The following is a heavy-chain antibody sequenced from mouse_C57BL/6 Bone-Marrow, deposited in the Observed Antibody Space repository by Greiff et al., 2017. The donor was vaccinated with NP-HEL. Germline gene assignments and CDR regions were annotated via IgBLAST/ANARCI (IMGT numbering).Heavy chain of an antibody. J-gene: IGHJ2*01. CDR2: IDPSDSYT. CDR3: ARDWDY. D-gene: IGHD4-1*01. CDR1: GYTFTSYW. Sequence: VQLQQPGAELVMPGASVKLSCKASGYTFTSYWMHWVKQRPGQGLEWIEEIDPSDSYTNYNQKFKGKSTLTVDKSSSTAYMQLSSLTSEDSAVYYCARDWDYWGQGTTLTVSS. V-gene: IGHV1-69*01.